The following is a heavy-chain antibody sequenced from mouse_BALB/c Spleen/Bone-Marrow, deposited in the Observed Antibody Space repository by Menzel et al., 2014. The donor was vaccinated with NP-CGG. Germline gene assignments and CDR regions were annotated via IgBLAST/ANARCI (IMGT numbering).Heavy chain of an antibody. J-gene: IGHJ3*01. Sequence: EVQLVESGGGLVQPGGSLKLSCAASGFDFSGFWMGWVRQAPGKGLEWIGEINPNSRTINYTPSLKDRFIISRDNAKNTLYLQMSKVRSEDTALYYCARLGYYGGFAYWGQGTLVTVSA. V-gene: IGHV4-1*02. CDR1: GFDFSGFW. CDR3: ARLGYYGGFAY. CDR2: INPNSRTI. D-gene: IGHD2-3*01.